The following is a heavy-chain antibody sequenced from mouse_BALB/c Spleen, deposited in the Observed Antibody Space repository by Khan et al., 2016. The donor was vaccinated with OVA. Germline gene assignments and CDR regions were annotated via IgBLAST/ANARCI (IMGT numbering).Heavy chain of an antibody. CDR3: VREGAYYRSDGWFAY. J-gene: IGHJ3*01. D-gene: IGHD2-14*01. CDR1: GYTFTSYT. V-gene: IGHV1-4*01. Sequence: VQLQESGAEQARPGASVKMSCKASGYTFTSYTIHWVRQRPGQTLEWIGHFNPSNHYTNYNQNFKDKATLIVDKSSITAYMQLSSLTSEDSAVYYCVREGAYYRSDGWFAYWGQGTLVTVSA. CDR2: FNPSNHYT.